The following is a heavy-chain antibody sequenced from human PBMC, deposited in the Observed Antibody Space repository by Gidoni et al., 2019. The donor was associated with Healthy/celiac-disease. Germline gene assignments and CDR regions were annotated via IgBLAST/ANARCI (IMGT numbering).Heavy chain of an antibody. V-gene: IGHV3-33*01. Sequence: QVQLVESGGGVVHPGRSLRLSCAASGFSFSSSGLRWVRHAPGKGLGWVEVIGYDGSNKYYADSMKGRFTISRDNSKNTLYLQMNSLRAEDTAVYYCAGGEADIVVVPAAQRYYYGMDVWGQGTTVTVSS. CDR1: GFSFSSSG. D-gene: IGHD2-2*01. CDR2: IGYDGSNK. CDR3: AGGEADIVVVPAAQRYYYGMDV. J-gene: IGHJ6*02.